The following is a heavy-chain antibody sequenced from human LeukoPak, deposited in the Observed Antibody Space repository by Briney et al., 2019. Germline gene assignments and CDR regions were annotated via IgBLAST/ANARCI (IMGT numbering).Heavy chain of an antibody. CDR1: GFTFSSYW. Sequence: PGGSLRLSCAASGFTFSSYWMSWVRQAPGKGLEWVANIKQDGSEKYYVDSVKGRFTISRDNAENSLYLQMNSLRVEDTAVYYCARSPPLWNGDAFDIWGQGTMVTVSS. CDR3: ARSPPLWNGDAFDI. V-gene: IGHV3-7*01. D-gene: IGHD1-1*01. J-gene: IGHJ3*02. CDR2: IKQDGSEK.